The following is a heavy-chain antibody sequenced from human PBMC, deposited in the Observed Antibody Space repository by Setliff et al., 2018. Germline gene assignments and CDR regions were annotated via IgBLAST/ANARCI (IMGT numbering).Heavy chain of an antibody. Sequence: ASVKVSCKASGYTFTRYGISWVRQAPGQGLEWMAYINTNNGDKYYVQSFQGRVTMTTDTTTSTAYMELRSLRSDDTAVYYCARERAYDGINYYGMDVWGQGTTVTVSS. CDR3: ARERAYDGINYYGMDV. CDR1: GYTFTRYG. D-gene: IGHD3-22*01. CDR2: INTNNGDK. V-gene: IGHV1-18*01. J-gene: IGHJ6*01.